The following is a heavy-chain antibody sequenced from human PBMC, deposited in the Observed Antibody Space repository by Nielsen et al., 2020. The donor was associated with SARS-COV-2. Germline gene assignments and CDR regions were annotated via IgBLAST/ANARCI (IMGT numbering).Heavy chain of an antibody. CDR1: GGSISSYY. V-gene: IGHV4-59*01. CDR3: ARYSSSWKFDY. CDR2: IYYSGST. J-gene: IGHJ4*02. D-gene: IGHD6-13*01. Sequence: GSLRLSCTVSGGSISSYYWSWIRQPPGKGLEWIGYIYYSGSTNYNPSLKSRVTISVDTSKNQFSLKLSSVTAADTAVYYCARYSSSWKFDYWGQGTLVTVSS.